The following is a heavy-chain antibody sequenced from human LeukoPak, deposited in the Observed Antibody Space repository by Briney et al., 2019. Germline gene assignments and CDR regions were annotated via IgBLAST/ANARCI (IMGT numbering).Heavy chain of an antibody. J-gene: IGHJ2*01. V-gene: IGHV4-34*01. CDR2: INHSGST. CDR3: ARRRFGAGTRRTLWYFDL. CDR1: GGSFSGYY. D-gene: IGHD6-19*01. Sequence: SETLSLTCAVYGGSFSGYYWSWIRQPPGKGLEWIGEINHSGSTNYNPSLKSRVTISVDTPKNQFSLKLSSVTAADTAVYYCARRRFGAGTRRTLWYFDLWGRGTLVTVSS.